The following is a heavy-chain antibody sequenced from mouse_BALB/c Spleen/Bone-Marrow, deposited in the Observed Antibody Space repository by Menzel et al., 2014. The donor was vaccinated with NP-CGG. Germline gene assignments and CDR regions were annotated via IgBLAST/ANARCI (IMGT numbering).Heavy chain of an antibody. Sequence: EVQLQQSGPELVKPGASVKISCKTSGYTFTEYTMHWVKQSHGKSLEWIGGINPNIGATSYNQKFKGKATLTVDKSSSTAYMELRSLASEDSPVYFCARRQFGPAWFAYWGQGPLVTVSA. V-gene: IGHV1-22*01. CDR2: INPNIGAT. J-gene: IGHJ3*01. CDR3: ARRQFGPAWFAY. CDR1: GYTFTEYT. D-gene: IGHD6-1*01.